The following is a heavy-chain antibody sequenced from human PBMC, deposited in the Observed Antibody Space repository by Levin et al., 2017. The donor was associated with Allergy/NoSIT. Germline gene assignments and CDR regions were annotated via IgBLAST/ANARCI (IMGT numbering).Heavy chain of an antibody. CDR2: IKQDGSEK. Sequence: GESLKISCAASGFTFSSYWMSWVRQAPGKGLEWVANIKQDGSEKYYVDSVKGRFTISRDNAKNSLYLQMNSLRAEDTAVYYCARDHGSGSYYADAFDIWGQGTMVTVSS. CDR3: ARDHGSGSYYADAFDI. CDR1: GFTFSSYW. D-gene: IGHD3-10*01. V-gene: IGHV3-7*04. J-gene: IGHJ3*02.